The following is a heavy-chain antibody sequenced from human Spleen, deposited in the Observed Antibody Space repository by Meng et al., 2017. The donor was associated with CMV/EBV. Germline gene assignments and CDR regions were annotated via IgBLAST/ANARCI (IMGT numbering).Heavy chain of an antibody. CDR2: ILYDGSEE. J-gene: IGHJ4*02. D-gene: IGHD3-10*01. CDR1: GFTFSNFG. V-gene: IGHV3-30*02. CDR3: AKDQVLL. Sequence: QMQLVEAGGGVVQPGGSLRLSCAASGFTFSNFGMHWIRQAPGKGLQWVAFILYDGSEEYYADSARGRFTISRDNSKNTLYLQMNSLRAEDSAVYYCAKDQVLLWGQGTLVTVFS.